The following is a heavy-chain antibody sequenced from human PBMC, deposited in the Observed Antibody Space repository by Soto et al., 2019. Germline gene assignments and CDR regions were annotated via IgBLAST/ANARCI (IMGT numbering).Heavy chain of an antibody. D-gene: IGHD3-22*01. J-gene: IGHJ2*01. Sequence: GSLRLSCAASGFTFSSYAMSWVRQAPGKGLEWVSAISGSGGSTYYADSVKGRFTISRDNSKNTLYLQMNSLRAEDTALYYCAKDWYDSSGYVYWYFDLWGRGTLVTVSS. CDR3: AKDWYDSSGYVYWYFDL. V-gene: IGHV3-23*01. CDR1: GFTFSSYA. CDR2: ISGSGGST.